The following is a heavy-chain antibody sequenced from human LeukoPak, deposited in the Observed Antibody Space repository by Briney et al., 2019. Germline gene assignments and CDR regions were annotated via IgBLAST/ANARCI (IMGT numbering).Heavy chain of an antibody. CDR2: FIPIFGRA. D-gene: IGHD3-3*01. Sequence: SVKVSCKASGGTFSSYSINWVRQAPGQGLEWMGGFIPIFGRANYAQKLQGRVTISTDESTSTAYIELSSLRSEDTAVYYCTREHQDYDFWRGSTGAFDIWGQGTMVTVSS. J-gene: IGHJ3*02. CDR3: TREHQDYDFWRGSTGAFDI. V-gene: IGHV1-69*05. CDR1: GGTFSSYS.